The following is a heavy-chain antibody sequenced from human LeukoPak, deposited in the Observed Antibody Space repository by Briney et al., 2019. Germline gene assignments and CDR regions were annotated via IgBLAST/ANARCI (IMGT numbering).Heavy chain of an antibody. CDR1: GGSISSGGYY. CDR2: IYHSGST. J-gene: IGHJ4*02. V-gene: IGHV4-30-2*01. Sequence: SETLSLTCTVSGGSISSGGYYWSWIRQPPGKGLEWIGYIYHSGSTYYNPSLKSRVTISVDRSKNQFSLKLSSVTAADTAVYYCARGRLWLEYWGQGTLVTVSS. CDR3: ARGRLWLEY. D-gene: IGHD5-18*01.